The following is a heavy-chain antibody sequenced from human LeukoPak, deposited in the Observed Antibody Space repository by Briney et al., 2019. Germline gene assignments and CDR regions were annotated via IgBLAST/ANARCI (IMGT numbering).Heavy chain of an antibody. CDR3: ARGARLYGVDY. CDR2: INHSGST. Sequence: SETLSLTCAVYGGSFSGYYWSWIRQPPGKGLEWIGVINHSGSTNYNPSLKSRVTISVDTSKNQFSLKLSSVTAADTAVYYCARGARLYGVDYWGQGTLVTVSS. V-gene: IGHV4-34*01. D-gene: IGHD4-17*01. CDR1: GGSFSGYY. J-gene: IGHJ4*02.